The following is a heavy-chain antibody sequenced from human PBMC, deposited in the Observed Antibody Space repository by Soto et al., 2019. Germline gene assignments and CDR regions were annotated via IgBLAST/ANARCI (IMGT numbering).Heavy chain of an antibody. V-gene: IGHV1-18*01. CDR1: GYAFTTYG. CDR2: ISAHNGNT. J-gene: IGHJ4*02. Sequence: QVHLVQSGAEVKKPGASVKVSCKGSGYAFTTYGITWVRQAPGQGLEWMGWISAHNGNTNYAQKLQGRVTVTRDTSPITANMALRSLRSDDTAVYYCARGRYGDYWGQGALVTVSS. D-gene: IGHD1-1*01. CDR3: ARGRYGDY.